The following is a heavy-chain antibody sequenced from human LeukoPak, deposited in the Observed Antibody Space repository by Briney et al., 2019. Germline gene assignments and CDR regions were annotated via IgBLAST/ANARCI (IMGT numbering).Heavy chain of an antibody. CDR2: ITSGGRT. CDR1: GFTFTTYA. J-gene: IGHJ4*02. D-gene: IGHD1-26*01. Sequence: PGGSLRLSCVPSGFTFTTYAMNWVRQAPGKGLEWVSGITSGGRTYYADSVKGRFTIFRDSSKNTLYLQMTSLRADDTALYYCARSIPPDFWGQGTLVTVSS. V-gene: IGHV3-23*01. CDR3: ARSIPPDF.